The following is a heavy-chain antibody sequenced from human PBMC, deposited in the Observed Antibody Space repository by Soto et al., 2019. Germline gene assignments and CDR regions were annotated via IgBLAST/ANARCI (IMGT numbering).Heavy chain of an antibody. J-gene: IGHJ4*02. CDR2: IYHTGST. CDR3: ARRHSSNWYGLDY. V-gene: IGHV4-38-2*01. CDR1: GYSISNGYY. Sequence: PSETLSLTCAVSGYSISNGYYWGWIRQPPGKGLDWIGSIYHTGSTHYNPSLKSRVTISVDTSKNQFSLRLSSVTAADTAVYYCARRHSSNWYGLDYWGQGTLVTVSS. D-gene: IGHD6-13*01.